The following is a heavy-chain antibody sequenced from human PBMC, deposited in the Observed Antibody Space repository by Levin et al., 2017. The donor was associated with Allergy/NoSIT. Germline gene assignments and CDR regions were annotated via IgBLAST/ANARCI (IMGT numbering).Heavy chain of an antibody. V-gene: IGHV1-24*01. D-gene: IGHD2-15*01. CDR1: GYTLTELS. J-gene: IGHJ3*02. Sequence: AASVKVSCKVSGYTLTELSMHWVRQAPGKGLEWMGGFDPEDGETIYAQKFQGRVTMTEDTSTDTAYMELSSLRSEDTAVYYCATGSRIQHFDAFDIWGQGTMVTVSS. CDR3: ATGSRIQHFDAFDI. CDR2: FDPEDGET.